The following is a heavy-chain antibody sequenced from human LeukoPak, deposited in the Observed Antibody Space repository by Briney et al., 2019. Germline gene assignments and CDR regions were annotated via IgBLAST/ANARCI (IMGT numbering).Heavy chain of an antibody. Sequence: PGGSLRLSCAASGLRFSDYYVSWIRQAPGKGLQWVSYISSGGDIMHYADSVKGRFTISRDNAKNSLYLQMNSLRAEDTAVYYCARVSPNTVTTLQYFDYWGQGTLVTVSS. CDR3: ARVSPNTVTTLQYFDY. D-gene: IGHD4-17*01. J-gene: IGHJ4*02. CDR1: GLRFSDYY. CDR2: ISSGGDIM. V-gene: IGHV3-11*04.